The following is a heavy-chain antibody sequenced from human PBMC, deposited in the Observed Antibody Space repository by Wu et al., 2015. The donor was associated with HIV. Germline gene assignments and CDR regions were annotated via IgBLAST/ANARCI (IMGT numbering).Heavy chain of an antibody. V-gene: IGHV1-46*01. Sequence: QVQLVHPGAEVRKPGASVKISCRPFGYSFPHKFIHWVRRAPGQGFEWMGLINPSSGDTNTAQKFRGRVTLTRETTANRVYLELRSLRSDDTAFYYCARESIDMDSSGKRAHRGHYFDYWGQGTEVTVSS. CDR2: INPSSGDT. D-gene: IGHD3-22*01. J-gene: IGHJ4*02. CDR3: ARESIDMDSSGKRAHRGHYFDY. CDR1: GYSFPHKF.